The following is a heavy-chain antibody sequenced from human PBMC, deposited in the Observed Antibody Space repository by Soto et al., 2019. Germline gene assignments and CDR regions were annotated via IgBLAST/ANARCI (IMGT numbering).Heavy chain of an antibody. CDR1: GYTFSTYG. V-gene: IGHV1-18*01. J-gene: IGHJ5*02. Sequence: QVQLLQSGAEVREPGASVKVSCKASGYTFSTYGFSWVRQAPGQGLEWMGWIRVYNGKTDYAQKLQGRVTLTTDTSPSTAYMELRSLRYDDTAVYYCARGTGYSSSWYGVRFDPWGQGTLVTVSS. CDR3: ARGTGYSSSWYGVRFDP. CDR2: IRVYNGKT. D-gene: IGHD6-13*01.